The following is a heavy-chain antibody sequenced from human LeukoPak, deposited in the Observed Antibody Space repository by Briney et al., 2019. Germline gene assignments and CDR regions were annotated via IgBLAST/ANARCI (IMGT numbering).Heavy chain of an antibody. CDR1: GFTFSSYG. J-gene: IGHJ3*02. D-gene: IGHD6-13*01. Sequence: GGSLRLSCAASGFTFSSYGMHWVRQAPGKGLEWVAVIWYDGSNKYYADSVKGRFTISRDNSKNTLYLQMNSLRAEDTAMYYCAKDQSYSSSWYDTFDIWGQGTMVTVSS. CDR2: IWYDGSNK. CDR3: AKDQSYSSSWYDTFDI. V-gene: IGHV3-33*06.